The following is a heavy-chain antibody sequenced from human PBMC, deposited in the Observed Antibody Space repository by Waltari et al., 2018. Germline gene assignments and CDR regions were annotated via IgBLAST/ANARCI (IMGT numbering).Heavy chain of an antibody. Sequence: EAQLVASGGGLTQPGESLRLSCAASGFPFSDHYMDWARQAPGKGLEWIGRIKRRVDSYATQYAASVKGRFIISRDDSTDSLYLQMNSLKTEDTAVYYCAQLGTGHWGQGTLVTVSS. V-gene: IGHV3-72*01. CDR2: IKRRVDSYAT. J-gene: IGHJ1*01. CDR1: GFPFSDHY. CDR3: AQLGTGH. D-gene: IGHD1-1*01.